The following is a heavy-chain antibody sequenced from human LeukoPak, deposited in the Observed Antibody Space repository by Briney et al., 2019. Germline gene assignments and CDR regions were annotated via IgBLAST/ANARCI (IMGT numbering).Heavy chain of an antibody. J-gene: IGHJ4*02. V-gene: IGHV1-69*13. CDR1: GGTFSSYA. D-gene: IGHD3-16*01. CDR3: ARCRGYGWGTYYY. CDR2: IIPIFGTA. Sequence: GASVKVSCKASGGTFSSYAISWVRQAPGQGLEWMGGIIPIFGTANYAQKFQGRVTITADESTSTAYMELSSLRSEDTAVYYCARCRGYGWGTYYYWGQGTLVTVSS.